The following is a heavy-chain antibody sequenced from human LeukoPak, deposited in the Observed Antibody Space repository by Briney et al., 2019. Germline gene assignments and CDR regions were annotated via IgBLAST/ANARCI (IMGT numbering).Heavy chain of an antibody. Sequence: ASVKVSCKASGYTFSGYYMHWVRQAPGQGLEWMGWINPKSGGTNYAQKFQGRVTMTRDTSISTAYMELSKLRFDDTAVYYCASGSSFDSSGRGFDYWGQGTLVTVSS. CDR3: ASGSSFDSSGRGFDY. V-gene: IGHV1-2*02. J-gene: IGHJ4*02. D-gene: IGHD3-22*01. CDR2: INPKSGGT. CDR1: GYTFSGYY.